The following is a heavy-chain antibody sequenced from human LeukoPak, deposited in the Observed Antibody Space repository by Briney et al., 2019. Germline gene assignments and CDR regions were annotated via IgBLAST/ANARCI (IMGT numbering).Heavy chain of an antibody. Sequence: SVKVSCKASGGTFSSYAISWVRQAPGQGLEWMGGIIPIFGTANYAQKFQGRVTNTADESTSTAYMELSSLRSEDTAVYYCARGDYDSSGMPDWGQGTLVTVSS. V-gene: IGHV1-69*13. J-gene: IGHJ4*02. CDR3: ARGDYDSSGMPD. CDR2: IIPIFGTA. D-gene: IGHD3-22*01. CDR1: GGTFSSYA.